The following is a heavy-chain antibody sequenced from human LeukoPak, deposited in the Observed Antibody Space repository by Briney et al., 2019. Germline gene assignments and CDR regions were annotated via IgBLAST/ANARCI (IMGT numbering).Heavy chain of an antibody. CDR1: GFTFSSYW. D-gene: IGHD3-10*01. CDR2: INNDGTNT. J-gene: IGHJ4*02. CDR3: VRGFLGTDY. V-gene: IGHV3-74*01. Sequence: GGSLRLSCAASGFTFSSYWMHWVRQAPGKGLVWVSRINNDGTNTVYADSVKGRFTISRDNARNTLYLQMSSLRVEDTAVYYCVRGFLGTDYWGQGSLVIVSS.